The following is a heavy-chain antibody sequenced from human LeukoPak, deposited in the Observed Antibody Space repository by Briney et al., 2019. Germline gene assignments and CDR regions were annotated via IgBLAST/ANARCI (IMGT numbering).Heavy chain of an antibody. CDR2: MNPNSGNT. V-gene: IGHV1-8*01. CDR3: AREKGYAFDI. Sequence: ASVKVSCKASGYTLTSYDINWVRQATGQGLERMGWMNPNSGNTGYAQKFQGRVTMTRNTSISTAYMELSSLRSEDTAVYYRAREKGYAFDIWGQGTMVTVSS. J-gene: IGHJ3*02. CDR1: GYTLTSYD.